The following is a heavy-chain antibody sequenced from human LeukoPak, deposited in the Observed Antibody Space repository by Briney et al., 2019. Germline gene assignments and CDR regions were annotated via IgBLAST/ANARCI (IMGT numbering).Heavy chain of an antibody. CDR1: GFAFSSSW. V-gene: IGHV3-53*01. Sequence: GGSLRLSCATSGFAFSSSWMHWVRQAPGKGLEWVSTIYTGGNTYCAASVKGRFTISRDFSKNTVFLHMNSLRAEDTAMYYCARGDDSGYYDYFDYWGQGALVTVSS. J-gene: IGHJ4*02. CDR3: ARGDDSGYYDYFDY. CDR2: IYTGGNT. D-gene: IGHD3-22*01.